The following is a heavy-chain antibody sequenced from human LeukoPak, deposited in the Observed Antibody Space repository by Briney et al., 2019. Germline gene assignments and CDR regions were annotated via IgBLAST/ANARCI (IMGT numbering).Heavy chain of an antibody. CDR3: ARTHIVVVPAATDDAFDI. V-gene: IGHV4-34*01. D-gene: IGHD2-2*01. Sequence: SETLSLTCAVYGGSFSGYYWSWIRQPPGKGLEWIGEINHSGSTNYNPSLKSRVTISVDTSKNQFSLKLSSVTAADTAVYYCARTHIVVVPAATDDAFDIWGQGTMVTVFS. J-gene: IGHJ3*02. CDR2: INHSGST. CDR1: GGSFSGYY.